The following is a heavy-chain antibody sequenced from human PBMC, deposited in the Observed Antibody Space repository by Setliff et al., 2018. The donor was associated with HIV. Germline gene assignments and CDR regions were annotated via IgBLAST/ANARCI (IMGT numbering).Heavy chain of an antibody. CDR1: GGSISSNSW. Sequence: PSETLSLTCAVSGGSISSNSWWTWVRQPPGKGLEWIGQSYHGGNTRYNPSLKSRLTMSIDKSKNQVSLELSSVTAADTAAYYCGRTMTYYYLCMDVWGNGTTVTVSS. V-gene: IGHV4-4*02. J-gene: IGHJ6*03. CDR3: GRTMTYYYLCMDV. CDR2: SYHGGNT.